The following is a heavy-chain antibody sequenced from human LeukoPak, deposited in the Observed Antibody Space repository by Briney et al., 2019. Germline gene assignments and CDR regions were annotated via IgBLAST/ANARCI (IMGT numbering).Heavy chain of an antibody. J-gene: IGHJ4*02. D-gene: IGHD5-12*01. CDR1: GGSIGSGGYS. V-gene: IGHV4-30-2*01. CDR3: ASQRRPHGYSGYDTRDY. CDR2: IYHSGST. Sequence: SETLSLTCAVSGGSIGSGGYSWSWIRQPPGKGLEWIGYIYHSGSTYYNPSLKSRVTISVDRSKNQFSLKLSSVTAADTAVYYCASQRRPHGYSGYDTRDYWGQGTLVTVSS.